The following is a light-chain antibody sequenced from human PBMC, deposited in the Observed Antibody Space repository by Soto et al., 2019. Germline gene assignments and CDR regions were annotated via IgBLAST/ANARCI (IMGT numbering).Light chain of an antibody. J-gene: IGKJ1*01. CDR3: LQGTHWPRT. V-gene: IGKV2-30*01. CDR2: RVS. Sequence: VVMAQSPLSLAVTLGQSASISCRSSRSLEASDRNTYLNWLQQRPGQPPRRLIYRVSNRASGVPDRFSGSGSGTDFTLKISRVEADDVGVYYCLQGTHWPRTFGQGTKVDIK. CDR1: RSLEASDRNTY.